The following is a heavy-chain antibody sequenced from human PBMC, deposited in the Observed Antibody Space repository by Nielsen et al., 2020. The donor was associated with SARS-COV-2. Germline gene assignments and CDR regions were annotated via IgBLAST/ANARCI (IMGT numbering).Heavy chain of an antibody. CDR3: ASENFWSGYYSSNWFDP. Sequence: GSLRLSCAASGFTFSSYSMNWVRQAPGKGLEWVSSISSSSSYIYYADSVKGRFTISRDNAKNSLYLQMNSLRAEDTAVYYCASENFWSGYYSSNWFDPWGQGTLVTVSS. D-gene: IGHD3-3*01. V-gene: IGHV3-21*01. CDR2: ISSSSSYI. J-gene: IGHJ5*02. CDR1: GFTFSSYS.